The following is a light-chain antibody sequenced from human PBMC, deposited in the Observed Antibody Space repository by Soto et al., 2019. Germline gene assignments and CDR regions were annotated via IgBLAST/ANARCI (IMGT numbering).Light chain of an antibody. CDR2: LGS. CDR1: QRLLHSNGNIF. CDR3: MQALQTPYT. Sequence: EIVMTQSPPSLTVTPGEPASISCRSSQRLLHSNGNIFLDWYLQKPGQSPQLLIYLGSNRASGVPDRVSGSGAGTDFTLKISRVEAEDVGVYYCMQALQTPYTFGQGTKLDIK. V-gene: IGKV2-28*01. J-gene: IGKJ2*01.